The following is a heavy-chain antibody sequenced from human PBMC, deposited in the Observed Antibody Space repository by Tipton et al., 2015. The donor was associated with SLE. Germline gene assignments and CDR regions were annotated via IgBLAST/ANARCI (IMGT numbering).Heavy chain of an antibody. J-gene: IGHJ4*02. CDR1: GFTFSSYS. CDR2: ISSSSSYI. CDR3: ARDGGPIPFDY. Sequence: SLRLSCAASGFTFSSYSMSWVRQAPGKGLEWVSSISSSSSYIYYADSVKGRFTISRDNAKNSLYLQMNSLRAEDTAVYYCARDGGPIPFDYWGQGTLVTVSS. D-gene: IGHD4-23*01. V-gene: IGHV3-21*03.